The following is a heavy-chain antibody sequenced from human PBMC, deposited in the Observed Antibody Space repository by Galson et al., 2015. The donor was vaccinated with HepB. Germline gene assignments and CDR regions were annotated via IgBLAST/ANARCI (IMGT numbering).Heavy chain of an antibody. D-gene: IGHD6-19*01. Sequence: SLRLSCAASGFTFSRYSMNWVRQAPGKGLEWVSCISSSSAYIYYADSVKGRFTISRDNAKNSLYLQMNSLRAEDTAVYYCARDLAYSSAPFDYWGRGTLVTVSS. J-gene: IGHJ4*02. CDR3: ARDLAYSSAPFDY. V-gene: IGHV3-21*01. CDR2: ISSSSAYI. CDR1: GFTFSRYS.